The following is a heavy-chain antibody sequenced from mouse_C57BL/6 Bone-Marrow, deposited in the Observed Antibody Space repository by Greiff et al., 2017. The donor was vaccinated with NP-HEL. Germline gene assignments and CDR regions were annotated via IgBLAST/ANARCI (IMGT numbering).Heavy chain of an antibody. CDR1: GYAFTNYL. V-gene: IGHV1-54*01. Sequence: LVESGAELVRPGTSVKVSCKASGYAFTNYLIEWVKQRPGQGLEWIGVINPGSGGTNYNEKFKGKATLTADKSSSTAYMQLSSLTSEDSAVYFCAELLRGFAYWGQGTLVTVSA. J-gene: IGHJ3*01. CDR2: INPGSGGT. CDR3: AELLRGFAY. D-gene: IGHD1-1*01.